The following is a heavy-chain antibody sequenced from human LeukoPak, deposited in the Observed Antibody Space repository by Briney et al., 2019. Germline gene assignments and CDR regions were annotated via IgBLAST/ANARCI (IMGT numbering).Heavy chain of an antibody. CDR1: GFTFSSYG. Sequence: GRSLRLSCAASGFTFSSYGMHWVRQAPGKGLEWVAFISYDGSQTYYAESVKGRFTISRDNSKNTLYLQMNSLRAEDTAVYYCTKGGTYRTNWFDPWGQGTLVTVSS. CDR2: ISYDGSQT. J-gene: IGHJ5*02. CDR3: TKGGTYRTNWFDP. D-gene: IGHD1-26*01. V-gene: IGHV3-30*18.